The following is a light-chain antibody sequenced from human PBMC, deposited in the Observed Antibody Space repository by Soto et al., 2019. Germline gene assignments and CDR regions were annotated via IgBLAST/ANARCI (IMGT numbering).Light chain of an antibody. Sequence: EIVMTQSPATLSVSPGERATLSCRASQSVSSNLAWYQQKPGQAPRLLIYGASTRATGIPARFSGSGSGTVCTLTISSLQSEDFAVYYCQQYNNWPFTFGPGTKVDI. CDR2: GAS. CDR1: QSVSSN. CDR3: QQYNNWPFT. V-gene: IGKV3-15*01. J-gene: IGKJ3*01.